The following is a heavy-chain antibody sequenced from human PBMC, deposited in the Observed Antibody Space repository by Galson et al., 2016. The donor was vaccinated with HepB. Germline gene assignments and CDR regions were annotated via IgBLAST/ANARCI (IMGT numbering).Heavy chain of an antibody. D-gene: IGHD3-10*01. J-gene: IGHJ4*02. Sequence: TSYAQSFWGRVTMTSDPSTSTVYMELRSLTSEDTAVYYCARELLWFGEAYFDYWGQGTLVTVSS. V-gene: IGHV1-46*01. CDR3: ARELLWFGEAYFDY. CDR2: T.